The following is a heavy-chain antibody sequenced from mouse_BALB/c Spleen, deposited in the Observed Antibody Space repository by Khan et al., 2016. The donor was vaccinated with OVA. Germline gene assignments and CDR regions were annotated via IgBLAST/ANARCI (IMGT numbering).Heavy chain of an antibody. CDR1: GFSLTNFG. CDR3: ARREYRMTWFAY. Sequence: VQLKESGPGLVQPSQSLSITCTVSGFSLTNFGVHWVRQSPGKGLEWLGVIWSGGSTDYNAAFKSRLSISKDNSKSQVFFKMKSLQANDIATYYCARREYRMTWFAYWGQGTLVTVSA. V-gene: IGHV2-2*02. J-gene: IGHJ3*01. CDR2: IWSGGST.